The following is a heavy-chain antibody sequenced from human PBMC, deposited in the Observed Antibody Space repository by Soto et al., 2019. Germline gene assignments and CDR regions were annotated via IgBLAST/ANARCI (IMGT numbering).Heavy chain of an antibody. Sequence: QLQLQESGPGLVKPSETLSLTCTVSGGSISSSSYYWGWIRQPPGKGLEWIGSIYYSGSTYYNPSLRGRVPISVDTSKTQFSLQLSSVTAEDTAVYYCARHSVVAMATIGFAPWGQGTLVTVSS. CDR2: IYYSGST. CDR1: GGSISSSSYY. CDR3: ARHSVVAMATIGFAP. J-gene: IGHJ5*02. V-gene: IGHV4-39*01. D-gene: IGHD5-12*01.